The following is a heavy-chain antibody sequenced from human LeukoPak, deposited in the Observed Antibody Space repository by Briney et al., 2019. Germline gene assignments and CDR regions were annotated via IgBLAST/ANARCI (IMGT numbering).Heavy chain of an antibody. Sequence: SEPLSLTCTVSGGSISSYYWSWIRQPAGKGLEWIGRIYTSGSTNYNPFLKSRVTISVDKSKNQFSLKLSSVTAADTAVYYCASESTVTSDCYWGQGTLVTVSS. CDR2: IYTSGST. D-gene: IGHD4-17*01. CDR3: ASESTVTSDCY. CDR1: GGSISSYY. V-gene: IGHV4-4*07. J-gene: IGHJ4*02.